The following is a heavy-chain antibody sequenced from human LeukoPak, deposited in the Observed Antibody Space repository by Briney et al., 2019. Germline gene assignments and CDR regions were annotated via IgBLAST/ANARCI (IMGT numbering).Heavy chain of an antibody. CDR1: GGTFSSYA. CDR3: ARDRERWLQGA. V-gene: IGHV1-69*04. D-gene: IGHD5-24*01. Sequence: SVKVSCKASGGTFSSYAISWVRQAPGQGLEWMGRIIPILGIANYAQKLQGRVTITADKSTSTAYMELSSLRSEDTAVYYCARDRERWLQGAWGQGTLVTVSS. CDR2: IIPILGIA. J-gene: IGHJ5*02.